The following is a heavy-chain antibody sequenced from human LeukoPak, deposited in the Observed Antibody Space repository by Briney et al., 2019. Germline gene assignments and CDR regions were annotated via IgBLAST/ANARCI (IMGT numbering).Heavy chain of an antibody. V-gene: IGHV1-18*01. CDR2: ISANTGKT. CDR3: AKVAGDRMDY. D-gene: IGHD6-13*01. CDR1: GYTFTTYG. Sequence: ASVKVSCKASGYTFTTYGFCWVRQAPGHGLGWMGWISANTGKTNYAQKFQGRVTMTTDTSTTTAYMELSNLRPDDTALYYCAKVAGDRMDYWGQGTLVTVSS. J-gene: IGHJ4*02.